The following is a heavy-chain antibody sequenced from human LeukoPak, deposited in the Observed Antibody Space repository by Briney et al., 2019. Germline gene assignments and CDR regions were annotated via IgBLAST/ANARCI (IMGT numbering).Heavy chain of an antibody. Sequence: GGSLRLSCAASGFRFSDFTMTWVRQAPGKGPEWVSAISGRGGSTYYADSLGGRFIISRDNSKDMVYLQMNSLKVEDTATYYCGKEGGAWGQGTKVTVSS. D-gene: IGHD3-16*01. J-gene: IGHJ5*02. CDR3: GKEGGA. CDR2: ISGRGGST. CDR1: GFRFSDFT. V-gene: IGHV3-23*01.